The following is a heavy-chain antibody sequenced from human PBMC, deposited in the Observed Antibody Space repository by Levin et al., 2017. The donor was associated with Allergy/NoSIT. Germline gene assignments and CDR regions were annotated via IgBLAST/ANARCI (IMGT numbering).Heavy chain of an antibody. CDR1: GDSVSSNSAA. CDR3: ARVVLSLYGESFDNWFDP. D-gene: IGHD4-17*01. V-gene: IGHV6-1*01. CDR2: TYYRSKWYN. J-gene: IGHJ5*02. Sequence: HSQTLSLTCAISGDSVSSNSAAWNWIRQSPSRGLEWLGRTYYRSKWYNDYAVSVKSRITINPDTSKNQFSLQLNSVTPEDTAVYYCARVVLSLYGESFDNWFDPWGQGTLVTVSS.